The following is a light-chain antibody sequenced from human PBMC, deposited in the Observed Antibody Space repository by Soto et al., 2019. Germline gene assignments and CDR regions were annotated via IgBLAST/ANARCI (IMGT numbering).Light chain of an antibody. V-gene: IGLV1-44*01. CDR2: YDN. J-gene: IGLJ1*01. CDR3: AAWDDSLNGRV. Sequence: QSVLTQPPSVSGTPGQRVTVSCSGSSSNIGSNAVNWYQQLPGTAPKLLIYYDNLRPSGVPDRISGSKSGTSASLAISGLQSDDEADYYCAAWDDSLNGRVFGTGTKVTVL. CDR1: SSNIGSNA.